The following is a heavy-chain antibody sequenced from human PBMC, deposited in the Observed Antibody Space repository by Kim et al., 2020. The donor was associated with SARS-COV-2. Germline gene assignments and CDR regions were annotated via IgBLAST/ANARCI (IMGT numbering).Heavy chain of an antibody. Sequence: SETLSLTCAVYGGSFSGYYWSWIRQPPGKGLEWVGVINHSGRTNYNPSLKSQVTISVYTSKNQFSLQLTSVTAADTVVYYCARRLSNTSGWGSHYCDLWGQGTLVTVSS. CDR3: ARRLSNTSGWGSHYCDL. D-gene: IGHD3-10*01. J-gene: IGHJ4*02. V-gene: IGHV4-34*01. CDR1: GGSFSGYY. CDR2: INHSGRT.